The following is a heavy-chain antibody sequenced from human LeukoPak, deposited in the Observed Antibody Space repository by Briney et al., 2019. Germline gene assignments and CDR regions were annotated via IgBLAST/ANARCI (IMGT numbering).Heavy chain of an antibody. CDR2: INPGGGST. CDR1: GYTFTSYY. V-gene: IGHV1-46*01. CDR3: ARVEGYDSSGYYYGY. J-gene: IGHJ4*02. Sequence: GASVKVSCKASGYTFTSYYMHWVRQAPGQGLEWMGIINPGGGSTTYAQKFQGRVTMTRDTSTSTVYMEMSSLKSEDTAVYYCARVEGYDSSGYYYGYWGQGTLVTVSS. D-gene: IGHD3-22*01.